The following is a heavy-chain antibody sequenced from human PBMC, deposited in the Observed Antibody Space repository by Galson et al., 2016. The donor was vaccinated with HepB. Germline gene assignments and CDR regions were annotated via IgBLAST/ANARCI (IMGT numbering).Heavy chain of an antibody. J-gene: IGHJ4*02. CDR3: ARDQRGYSSSHPGPDY. V-gene: IGHV3-21*04. D-gene: IGHD6-13*01. Sequence: SLRLSCAASGFTFSNYYMNWVRQAPGKGLEWVSCISSSGSDIYYADSVKGRFTISRDNAKNSLYLQMNSLRAEDTAVYYCARDQRGYSSSHPGPDYWGQGTLVTVSS. CDR2: ISSSGSDI. CDR1: GFTFSNYY.